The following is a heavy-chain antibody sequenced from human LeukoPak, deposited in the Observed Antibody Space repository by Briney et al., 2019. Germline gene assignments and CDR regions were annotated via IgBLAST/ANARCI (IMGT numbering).Heavy chain of an antibody. J-gene: IGHJ4*02. D-gene: IGHD3-10*01. CDR3: ARERVVRGVISAFDY. CDR1: GFTVSSNY. Sequence: GGSLRLSCAASGFTVSSNYMSWVRQAPGKGLEWVSVIYSGGSTYYADSMKVRFTISRDNSKNTLYLQMNSLRAEDTAVYYCARERVVRGVISAFDYWGQGTLVTVSS. CDR2: IYSGGST. V-gene: IGHV3-66*01.